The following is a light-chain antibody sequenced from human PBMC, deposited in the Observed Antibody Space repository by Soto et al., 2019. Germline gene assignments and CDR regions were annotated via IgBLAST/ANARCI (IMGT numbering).Light chain of an antibody. CDR1: TSNIGSNH. CDR2: STY. J-gene: IGLJ3*02. Sequence: QSVLTQPPSVSGTPGQRVTISCSGSTSNIGSNHVNWYQQLPGTAPKLLIYSTYRRPSGVPDRFSASKSGTSASLAISGLRSEDEADFYCATWHDGLWVFGGGTKLT. V-gene: IGLV1-47*02. CDR3: ATWHDGLWV.